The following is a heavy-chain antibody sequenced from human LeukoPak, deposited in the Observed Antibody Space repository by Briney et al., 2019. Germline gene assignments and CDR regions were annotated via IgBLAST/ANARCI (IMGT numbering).Heavy chain of an antibody. Sequence: GGSLRLSCAASGFTFSSYGMHWVRQAPGKGLEWVSFIRYDGSNKYYADSVKGRFTISRDNSKNTLYLQMNSLRAEDTAVYYCVSGRGVIIPNFDYWGQGTLVTVSS. D-gene: IGHD3-10*01. CDR1: GFTFSSYG. V-gene: IGHV3-30*02. CDR2: IRYDGSNK. CDR3: VSGRGVIIPNFDY. J-gene: IGHJ4*02.